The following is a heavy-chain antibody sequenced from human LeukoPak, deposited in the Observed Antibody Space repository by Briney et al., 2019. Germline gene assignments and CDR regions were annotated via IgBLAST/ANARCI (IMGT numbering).Heavy chain of an antibody. D-gene: IGHD3-10*02. CDR3: AKGSDRSYFRGTFQH. CDR2: ITKSGDTS. V-gene: IGHV3-23*01. J-gene: IGHJ1*01. Sequence: PGGSLRLSCVASGMIFSSDAMSWVRQVPGKGLEWVSLITKSGDTSYYADSVKGRFTISRDNSKDTLYLQMNSLRAEDTAVYYCAKGSDRSYFRGTFQHWGQGTLVTVSS. CDR1: GMIFSSDA.